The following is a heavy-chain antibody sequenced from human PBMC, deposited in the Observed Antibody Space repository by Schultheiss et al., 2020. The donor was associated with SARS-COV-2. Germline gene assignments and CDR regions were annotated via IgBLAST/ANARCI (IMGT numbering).Heavy chain of an antibody. D-gene: IGHD6-19*01. V-gene: IGHV5-51*01. Sequence: YWSWIRQHPGKGLEWIGYIYPGDSDTRYSPAFQGQVTMSVDKSINTAHLQWNSLKASDTAMYYCARPYSSGWFDYWGQGTLVTVSS. CDR3: ARPYSSGWFDY. CDR2: IYPGDSDT. J-gene: IGHJ4*02. CDR1: YW.